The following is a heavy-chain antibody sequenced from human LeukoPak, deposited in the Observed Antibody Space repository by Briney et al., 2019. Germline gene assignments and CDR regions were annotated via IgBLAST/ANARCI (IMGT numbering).Heavy chain of an antibody. CDR2: TYYRSKWYN. Sequence: TSQTLSLTCALSGDSVSSNSAAWNWIRQSPSRGLEWLGRTYYRSKWYNDYAVSVKSRITINPDTSKSQFSLQLNSVTPEDTAVYYCARGLAVAGTRAFDPWGQGTLVTVSS. CDR1: GDSVSSNSAA. V-gene: IGHV6-1*01. J-gene: IGHJ5*02. D-gene: IGHD6-19*01. CDR3: ARGLAVAGTRAFDP.